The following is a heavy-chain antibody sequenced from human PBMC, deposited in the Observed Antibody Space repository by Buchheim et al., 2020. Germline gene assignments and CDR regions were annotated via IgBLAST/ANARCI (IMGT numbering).Heavy chain of an antibody. CDR1: GGSISSGDYY. Sequence: QVQLQESGPGLVKPSQTLSLTCTVSGGSISSGDYYWSWIRQPPGKGLEWIGYIYYSGSTYYNPSLKSRVTISVDTSKNQFPLKLSSVTAADTAVYYWARAWYCSSTSCAPYWGWFDPWGQGTL. CDR3: ARAWYCSSTSCAPYWGWFDP. V-gene: IGHV4-30-4*01. D-gene: IGHD2-2*01. CDR2: IYYSGST. J-gene: IGHJ5*02.